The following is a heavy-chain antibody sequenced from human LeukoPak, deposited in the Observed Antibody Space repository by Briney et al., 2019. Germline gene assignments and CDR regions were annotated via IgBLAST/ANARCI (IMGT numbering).Heavy chain of an antibody. Sequence: SETLSLTCTVSGGSISSYYWGWIRQPPGKGLEWIGYIYYSGSTNYNPSLKSRVTISVDTSKNQFSLKLSSVTAADTAVYYCARVYYDSSGYPYYYYYYMDVWGKGTTVTVSS. D-gene: IGHD3-22*01. CDR3: ARVYYDSSGYPYYYYYYMDV. J-gene: IGHJ6*03. CDR2: IYYSGST. CDR1: GGSISSYY. V-gene: IGHV4-59*01.